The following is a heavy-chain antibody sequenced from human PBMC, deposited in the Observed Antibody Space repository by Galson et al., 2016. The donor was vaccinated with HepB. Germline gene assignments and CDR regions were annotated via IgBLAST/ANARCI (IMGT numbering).Heavy chain of an antibody. CDR1: GGSINNYY. D-gene: IGHD1-26*01. Sequence: ETLSLTCSVSGGSINNYYWSWIRQPPGKGLEWIGYISYIGTTNSIPSLKGRVTISVDTSKNQFSLKLRSVTAADTAVYYCARAVVGAFNWFDPWGQGTLVTVSS. CDR3: ARAVVGAFNWFDP. V-gene: IGHV4-59*01. CDR2: ISYIGTT. J-gene: IGHJ5*02.